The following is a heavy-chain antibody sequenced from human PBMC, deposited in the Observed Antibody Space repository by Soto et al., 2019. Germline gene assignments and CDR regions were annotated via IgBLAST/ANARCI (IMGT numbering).Heavy chain of an antibody. V-gene: IGHV4-59*01. CDR2: IYYSGST. J-gene: IGHJ6*03. D-gene: IGHD3-3*01. CDR1: GGSISSYY. Sequence: PSETLSLTCTVSGGSISSYYWSWTRQPPGKGLEWIGYIYYSGSTNYNPSLKSRVTISVDTSKNQFSLKLSSVTAADTAVYYCARALCVLEWSDYYYYMDVWGKGTSVTVSS. CDR3: ARALCVLEWSDYYYYMDV.